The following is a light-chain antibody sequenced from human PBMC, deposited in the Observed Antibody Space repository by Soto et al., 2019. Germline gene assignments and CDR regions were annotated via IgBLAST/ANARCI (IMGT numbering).Light chain of an antibody. CDR1: QSVSSN. CDR2: GAS. J-gene: IGKJ5*01. V-gene: IGKV3D-15*01. Sequence: EIVMTHSQATLAVSPWEGATLSRRASQSVSSNLAWYQQKPGQAPRLLIYGASTRATGTPARFSGSGSGTKFTLSISSLQSEDFAVYYCQQYNNWPITFGQGTRLEN. CDR3: QQYNNWPIT.